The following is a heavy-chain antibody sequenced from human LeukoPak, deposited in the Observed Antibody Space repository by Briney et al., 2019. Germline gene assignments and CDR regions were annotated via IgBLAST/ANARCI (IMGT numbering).Heavy chain of an antibody. CDR2: IDHSGST. CDR1: GGSFSGYY. CDR3: ARGRITMVRGAMTYYFDY. Sequence: SETQSLTCAVYGGSFSGYYGSWTRQPRGKGLECIGDIDHSGSTNYNPSLKSRVTISVDTSKNQFSLKLSSVTAADTAVYYCARGRITMVRGAMTYYFDYWGQGTLVTVSS. V-gene: IGHV4-34*01. J-gene: IGHJ4*02. D-gene: IGHD3-10*01.